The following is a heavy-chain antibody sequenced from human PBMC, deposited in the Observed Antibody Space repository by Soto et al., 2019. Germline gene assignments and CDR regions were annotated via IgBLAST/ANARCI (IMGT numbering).Heavy chain of an antibody. J-gene: IGHJ4*02. Sequence: GGSLRLSCAASGFTFSSYAMGWVRQGPGKGLEWVAVVSIGGSTHYADSVRGRFTISRDNSKNTLSLQMNSLTAEDTAVYFCAKRRGAGGHFDYWGQGALVTDSS. D-gene: IGHD2-15*01. V-gene: IGHV3-23*01. CDR3: AKRRGAGGHFDY. CDR1: GFTFSSYA. CDR2: VSIGGST.